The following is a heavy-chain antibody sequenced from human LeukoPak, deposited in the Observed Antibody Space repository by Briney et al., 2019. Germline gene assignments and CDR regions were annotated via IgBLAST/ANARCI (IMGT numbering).Heavy chain of an antibody. CDR3: AKDLGVTGYYYYYMDV. CDR2: ISGSGGST. J-gene: IGHJ6*03. V-gene: IGHV3-23*01. Sequence: PGGSLRLSCAASGFTFSSYAMSWVRQAPGKRLEWVSAISGSGGSTYYADSVKGRFTISRDNSKNTLYLQMNSLRAEDTAVYYCAKDLGVTGYYYYYMDVWGKGTTVTVS. D-gene: IGHD4-11*01. CDR1: GFTFSSYA.